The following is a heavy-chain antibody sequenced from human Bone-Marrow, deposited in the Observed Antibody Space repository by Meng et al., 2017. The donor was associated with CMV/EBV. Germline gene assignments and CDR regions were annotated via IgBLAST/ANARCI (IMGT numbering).Heavy chain of an antibody. CDR1: GFTFSSYS. V-gene: IGHV3-21*01. D-gene: IGHD3-9*01. Sequence: GESLKISCAASGFTFSSYSMNWVRQAPGKGLEWVSSISSSSSYIYYADSVKGRFTISRDNAKNSLYLQMNSLRAEDTAVYYCARDSGPDYDILTGYHTDAFDIWGQGKMVNV. J-gene: IGHJ3*02. CDR2: ISSSSSYI. CDR3: ARDSGPDYDILTGYHTDAFDI.